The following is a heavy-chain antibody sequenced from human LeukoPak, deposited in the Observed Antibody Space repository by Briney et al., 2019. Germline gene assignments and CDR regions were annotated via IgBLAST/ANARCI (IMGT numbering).Heavy chain of an antibody. Sequence: KPPETLSLTCTVSGGSISNSSYYWGWIRQPPGKGLEWIGSMYYSGSTYYNPSLKSRATISVDTSKNQFSLKLSSVTAADTAVYYCAREGFLDYWGQGTLVTVSS. V-gene: IGHV4-39*01. CDR3: AREGFLDY. D-gene: IGHD2/OR15-2a*01. CDR1: GGSISNSSYY. CDR2: MYYSGST. J-gene: IGHJ4*02.